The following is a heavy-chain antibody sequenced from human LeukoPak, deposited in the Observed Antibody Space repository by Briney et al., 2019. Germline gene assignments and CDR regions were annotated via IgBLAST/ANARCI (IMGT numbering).Heavy chain of an antibody. Sequence: GGSLRLSCAVSGFTFSGFWVSWSRQAPGKGLEWVASINSDGSEGYYADVVKGRFTISRDNTKNSLYLQINSLRAEDTAVYYCARSSYSSSSSVWGQGTVVTVSS. CDR1: GFTFSGFW. V-gene: IGHV3-7*03. CDR3: ARSSYSSSSSV. J-gene: IGHJ3*01. CDR2: INSDGSEG. D-gene: IGHD6-6*01.